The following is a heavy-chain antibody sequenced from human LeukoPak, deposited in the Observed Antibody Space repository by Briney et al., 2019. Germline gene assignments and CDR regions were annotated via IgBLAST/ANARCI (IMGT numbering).Heavy chain of an antibody. Sequence: SETLSLTCTVSDVSVTTRDSYWGWIRQPPGKGLEWIGSPYYSGSTYFNPSLKSRLSISVDTSKNQFSLRLTSVTAADTAVYYCVRDSPYSSGWYRFFDLWGRGTLVTVTS. J-gene: IGHJ2*01. CDR3: VRDSPYSSGWYRFFDL. CDR2: PYYSGST. D-gene: IGHD6-19*01. V-gene: IGHV4-39*07. CDR1: DVSVTTRDSY.